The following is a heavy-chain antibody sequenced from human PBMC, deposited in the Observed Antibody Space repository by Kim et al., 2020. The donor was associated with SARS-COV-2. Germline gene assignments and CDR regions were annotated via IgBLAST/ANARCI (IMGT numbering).Heavy chain of an antibody. J-gene: IGHJ4*02. V-gene: IGHV1-69*01. CDR3: AREIDNIAVAAY. Sequence: NDAQKVQGRVTITADESTSTAYMELSSLRSEDTAVYYCAREIDNIAVAAYWGQGTLVTVSS. D-gene: IGHD6-19*01.